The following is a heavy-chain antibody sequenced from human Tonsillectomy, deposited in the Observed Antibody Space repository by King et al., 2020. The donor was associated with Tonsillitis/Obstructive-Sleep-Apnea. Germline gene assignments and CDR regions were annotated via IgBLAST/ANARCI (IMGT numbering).Heavy chain of an antibody. V-gene: IGHV3-30*18. Sequence: VQLVESGGGVVQPGRSLRLSCAASGFTFSSYGMHWVRQAPGKGLEWVAVISYDGSNKYYADSVKGRFTISRDNSKNTLYLQMNSLRAEDTAVYYCAKGRGSSPAWYFDLWGRGTLVTVSS. CDR2: ISYDGSNK. J-gene: IGHJ2*01. D-gene: IGHD6-6*01. CDR3: AKGRGSSPAWYFDL. CDR1: GFTFSSYG.